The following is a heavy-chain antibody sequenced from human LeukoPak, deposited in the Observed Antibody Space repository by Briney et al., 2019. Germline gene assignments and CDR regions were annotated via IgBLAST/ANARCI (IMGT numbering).Heavy chain of an antibody. Sequence: ASVKVSCKASGYTFTGYYMHWVRQAPGQGLEWMGWVNPNSGGTNYAQKFQGRVTMTRDTSISTAYTELSRLRSDDTAVYYCARAITYSSSWYYFDYWGQGTLVTVSS. J-gene: IGHJ4*02. CDR3: ARAITYSSSWYYFDY. D-gene: IGHD6-13*01. CDR2: VNPNSGGT. CDR1: GYTFTGYY. V-gene: IGHV1-2*02.